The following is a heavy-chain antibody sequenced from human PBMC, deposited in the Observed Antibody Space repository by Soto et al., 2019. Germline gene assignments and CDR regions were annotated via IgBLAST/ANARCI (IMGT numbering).Heavy chain of an antibody. D-gene: IGHD4-17*01. CDR3: TARNYGEDRYFFDF. J-gene: IGHJ4*02. Sequence: QVQLRESGPGLVRPSETLSLTCTVSGGSITGYYWSWFRQPPGKGLEWIGNNYDSVTTTYNAALMSPVTMSADTSKNQLSLNLRTVTAVDTAVYYCTARNYGEDRYFFDFWGQRLLVTVYS. CDR1: GGSITGYY. CDR2: NYDSVTT. V-gene: IGHV4-59*08.